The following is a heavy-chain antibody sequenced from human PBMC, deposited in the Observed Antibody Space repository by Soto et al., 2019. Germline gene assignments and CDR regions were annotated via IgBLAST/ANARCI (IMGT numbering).Heavy chain of an antibody. Sequence: GGSLRLSCAASGFTFSSYWMSWVRQAPGKGLEWVANIKQDGSEKYYVDSVKGRFTISRDNAKNSLYLQMNSLRAEDTAVYYCARGIWNPYYYYYYMDVWGKGTTVTVSS. CDR1: GFTFSSYW. J-gene: IGHJ6*03. V-gene: IGHV3-7*01. CDR2: IKQDGSEK. CDR3: ARGIWNPYYYYYYMDV. D-gene: IGHD1-1*01.